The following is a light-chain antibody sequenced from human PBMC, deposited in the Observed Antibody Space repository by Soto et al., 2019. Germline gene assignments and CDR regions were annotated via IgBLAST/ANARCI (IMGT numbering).Light chain of an antibody. Sequence: DVVITQSQDSLAVSLGERATVNCKSSQSIFYSSNNKNYLTCYQQKPGQPPKLLIYWASTRESGVPDRFSGSGSGTDFTLTISCLQAEDVAVYYCQQYYSTRRTFGQGTKVDI. V-gene: IGKV4-1*01. J-gene: IGKJ1*01. CDR1: QSIFYSSNNKNY. CDR2: WAS. CDR3: QQYYSTRRT.